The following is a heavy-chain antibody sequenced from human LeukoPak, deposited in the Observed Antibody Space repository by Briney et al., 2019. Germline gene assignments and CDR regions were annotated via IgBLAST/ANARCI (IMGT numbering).Heavy chain of an antibody. V-gene: IGHV4-4*07. J-gene: IGHJ3*02. CDR2: IYTSGST. CDR3: ARERIAAAGPKRPYDAFDI. CDR1: GGSISSYY. Sequence: SETLSLTCTVSGGSISSYYWSWIRQPAGKGLEWIGRIYTSGSTNYNPSLKSRVTISVDTSKNQFSLKLSSVTAADTAVYYCARERIAAAGPKRPYDAFDIWGQGTMVTVSS. D-gene: IGHD6-13*01.